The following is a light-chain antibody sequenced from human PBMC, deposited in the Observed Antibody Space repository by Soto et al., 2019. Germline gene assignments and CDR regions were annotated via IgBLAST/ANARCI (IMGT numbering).Light chain of an antibody. CDR2: GAS. CDR1: QSVSSN. V-gene: IGKV3-15*01. Sequence: ETVLTQSPATMSVSPGVIATVCCGASQSVSSNLAWYQQKPGQAPRLLIYGASTRATGVPARFSGSGSGTEFTLTISGLQSEDFALYFCQQYNNWPFSFGQGTRLEIK. CDR3: QQYNNWPFS. J-gene: IGKJ5*01.